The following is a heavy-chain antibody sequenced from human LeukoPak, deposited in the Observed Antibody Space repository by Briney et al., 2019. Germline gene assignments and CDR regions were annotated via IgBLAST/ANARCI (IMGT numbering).Heavy chain of an antibody. CDR3: ARETHYDILTGYFFDY. D-gene: IGHD3-9*01. Sequence: TGGSLRLSCAASGFTFSSYAMNWVRQAPGKGLEWVSAMSGSGGSAYYADSVKGRFTISRDNSKNTLYLQMNSLRAEDTAVYYCARETHYDILTGYFFDYWGQGTLVTVSS. CDR1: GFTFSSYA. CDR2: MSGSGGSA. V-gene: IGHV3-23*01. J-gene: IGHJ4*02.